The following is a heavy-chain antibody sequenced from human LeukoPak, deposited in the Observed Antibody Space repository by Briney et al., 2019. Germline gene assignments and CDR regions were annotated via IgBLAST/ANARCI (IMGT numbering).Heavy chain of an antibody. V-gene: IGHV4-4*07. CDR3: ARVGWELLSFDH. D-gene: IGHD1-26*01. CDR2: IYTSGST. J-gene: IGHJ4*02. Sequence: PSETLSLTCTVSGGSISSYYWSWIRQPAGKGLGWIGRIYTSGSTNYNPSLKSRVTMSVDTSKNQFSLKLSSVTAADTAVYYCARVGWELLSFDHWDQGTLVTVSS. CDR1: GGSISSYY.